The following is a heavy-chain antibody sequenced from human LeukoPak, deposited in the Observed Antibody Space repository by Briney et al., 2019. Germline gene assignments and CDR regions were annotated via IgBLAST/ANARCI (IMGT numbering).Heavy chain of an antibody. J-gene: IGHJ3*02. CDR2: IYPGDSDT. CDR1: GYSFTSYW. V-gene: IGHV5-51*01. Sequence: GESLKISCKGSGYSFTSYWIGWVRQMPGKGLEWMGIIYPGDSDTRYSPSFQDQVTISADKSISTAYLQWSSLKASDTAMYYCARPENWNYAADDAFDIWGQGTMVTVSS. CDR3: ARPENWNYAADDAFDI. D-gene: IGHD1-7*01.